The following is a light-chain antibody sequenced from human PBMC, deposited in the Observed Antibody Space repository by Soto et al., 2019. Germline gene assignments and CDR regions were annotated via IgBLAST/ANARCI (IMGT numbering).Light chain of an antibody. Sequence: QSALTQPASVSGSPGQSITISCTGTRSDVGSYNLVSWYQHHPGKAPKLVIFDDDKRSSGVSNRFSGYTSGNTASLTTSGLQADDAGNYYCCSYGGSRPPWLFGAGTKLTVL. J-gene: IGLJ3*02. V-gene: IGLV2-23*01. CDR3: CSYGGSRPPWL. CDR1: RSDVGSYNL. CDR2: DDD.